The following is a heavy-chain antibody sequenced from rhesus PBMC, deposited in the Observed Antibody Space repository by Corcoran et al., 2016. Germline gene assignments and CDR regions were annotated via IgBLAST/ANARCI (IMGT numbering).Heavy chain of an antibody. CDR1: GGSISDSYR. J-gene: IGHJ3*01. V-gene: IGHV4S10*01. CDR2: INDSSTHT. CDR3: ARFGYSYSYRDAFDF. D-gene: IGHD5-12*01. Sequence: QVQLQESGPGVVKPSETLSLTCAVSGGSISDSYRWSWIRQHQGKGLEWSGYINDSSTHTNNNPSLKSRVTISNDPSMNQFSFRLSSVTAADAAVYYCARFGYSYSYRDAFDFWGQGLRVTVSS.